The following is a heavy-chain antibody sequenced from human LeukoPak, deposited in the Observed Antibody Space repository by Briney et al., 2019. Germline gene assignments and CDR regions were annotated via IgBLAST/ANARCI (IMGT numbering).Heavy chain of an antibody. CDR1: GYSFTSYW. D-gene: IGHD7-27*01. J-gene: IGHJ6*02. V-gene: IGHV5-51*01. CDR3: ASSNWGSGYYYGMDV. CDR2: IYPGDPDT. Sequence: RGESLKISCKGSGYSFTSYWIGWVRQMPGKGLEWMGIIYPGDPDTRYSPSFQGQVTISADKSISTAYLQWSSLKASDTATYYCASSNWGSGYYYGMDVWGQGTTVTVSS.